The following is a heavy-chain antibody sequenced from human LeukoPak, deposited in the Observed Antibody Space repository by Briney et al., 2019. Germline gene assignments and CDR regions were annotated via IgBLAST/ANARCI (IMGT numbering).Heavy chain of an antibody. V-gene: IGHV1-18*01. CDR2: ISVHNGKT. CDR1: GSIFSVYG. CDR3: ARDTSLWDSSGYYDH. Sequence: ASVKVSCTASGSIFSVYGATWVRQAPGQGLEWMGWISVHNGKTHYAQKFQGRVTLTTDTSTNTVYMELRSLRSDDTAVYYCARDTSLWDSSGYYDHWGQGTLVTVSS. J-gene: IGHJ5*02. D-gene: IGHD3-22*01.